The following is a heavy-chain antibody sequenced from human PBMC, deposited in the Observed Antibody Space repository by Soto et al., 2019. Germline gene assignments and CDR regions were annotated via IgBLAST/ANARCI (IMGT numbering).Heavy chain of an antibody. CDR1: GYTFTSYA. CDR2: INAGNGNT. J-gene: IGHJ5*02. V-gene: IGHV1-3*01. D-gene: IGHD3-3*01. CDR3: ARRITIFGVGNWFDP. Sequence: QVPLVQSGAEVKKPGASVKVSCKASGYTFTSYAMHWVRQAPGQRLEWMGWINAGNGNTIYSQKFQGRVTITRDTSASTAYMELSSLRSEDTAVYYCARRITIFGVGNWFDPWGQGTLVTVSS.